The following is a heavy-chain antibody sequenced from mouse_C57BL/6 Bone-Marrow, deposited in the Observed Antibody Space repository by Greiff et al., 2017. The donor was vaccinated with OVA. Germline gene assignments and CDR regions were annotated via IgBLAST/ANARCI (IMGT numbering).Heavy chain of an antibody. J-gene: IGHJ4*01. V-gene: IGHV2-3*01. D-gene: IGHD2-3*01. CDR1: GFSLTSYG. Sequence: VHLVESGPGLVAPSQSLSITCTVSGFSLTSYGVSWVRQPPGKGLEWLGVIWGDGGTNYHSALISRLGTSKDNSKSQVCLKLNSLQTDDTATDYCAKIYDGYYDYAMDYWGQGTSVTVSS. CDR3: AKIYDGYYDYAMDY. CDR2: IWGDGGT.